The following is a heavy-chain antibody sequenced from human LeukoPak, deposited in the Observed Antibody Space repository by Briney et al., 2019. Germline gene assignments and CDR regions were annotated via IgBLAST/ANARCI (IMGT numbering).Heavy chain of an antibody. V-gene: IGHV3-15*01. Sequence: GGSLRLSCAASGFTFSNAWMSWVRQAPGKGLEWVGRIKSKTDGGTTDYAAPVKGRFTISRDDSKNTLYLQMNSLKTEDTAVYYCTTVEDIVATISYYDSGRVPYWGQGTLVTVSS. J-gene: IGHJ4*02. CDR1: GFTFSNAW. CDR3: TTVEDIVATISYYDSGRVPY. D-gene: IGHD5-12*01. CDR2: IKSKTDGGTT.